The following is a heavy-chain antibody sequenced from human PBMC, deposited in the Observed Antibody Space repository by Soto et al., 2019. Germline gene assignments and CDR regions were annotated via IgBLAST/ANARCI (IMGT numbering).Heavy chain of an antibody. J-gene: IGHJ4*02. V-gene: IGHV3-7*03. CDR2: IKEDGSLI. CDR3: AREDGHNTFNY. Sequence: PGGSLRLSCAASGFSFSTYWMTWVRQTPGKGLEWVASIKEDGSLIYSVDSVKGRFTISRDNDENSVYLQMNSLRPDDTGIYYCAREDGHNTFNYCGQGTLVTVSS. CDR1: GFSFSTYW.